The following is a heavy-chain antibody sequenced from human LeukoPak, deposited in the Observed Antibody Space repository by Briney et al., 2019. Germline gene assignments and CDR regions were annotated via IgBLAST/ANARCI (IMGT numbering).Heavy chain of an antibody. V-gene: IGHV3-33*06. D-gene: IGHD3-16*01. CDR2: IWYDGSNK. Sequence: QSGGSLRLSCAASGFTFSSYGMHWVRQAPGKGLEWVAVIWYDGSNKYYADSVKGRFTISRDNSKNTLYLRMNSLRAEDTAVYYCAKDLFTQEDYWGQGTLVTVSS. CDR3: AKDLFTQEDY. J-gene: IGHJ4*02. CDR1: GFTFSSYG.